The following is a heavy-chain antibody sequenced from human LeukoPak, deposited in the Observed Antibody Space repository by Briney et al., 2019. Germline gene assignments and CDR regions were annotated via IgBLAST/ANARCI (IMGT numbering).Heavy chain of an antibody. J-gene: IGHJ4*02. CDR3: ARKKAYGDYLDY. CDR1: GGSFSGYY. CDR2: INHSGST. Sequence: SETLSLTCAVYGGSFSGYYWSWIRQPPGKGLEWIGEINHSGSTNYNPPLKSRVTISVDTSKNQFSLKLSSATAADTAVYYCARKKAYGDYLDYWGQGTLVTVSS. D-gene: IGHD4-17*01. V-gene: IGHV4-34*01.